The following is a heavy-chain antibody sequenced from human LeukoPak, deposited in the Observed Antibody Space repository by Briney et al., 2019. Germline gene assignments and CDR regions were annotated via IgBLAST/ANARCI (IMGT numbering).Heavy chain of an antibody. Sequence: SQTLSLTCTVSGDSVSIYYWCWIREPRGEGLEWIGYIYYRGNTNYNPSLKSRVTMAVDTSKDQFSLKVSSVTAADTAAYYCARAGNNWSFDYWGQGTLVTVSS. V-gene: IGHV4-59*02. CDR2: IYYRGNT. J-gene: IGHJ4*02. D-gene: IGHD1-1*01. CDR1: GDSVSIYY. CDR3: ARAGNNWSFDY.